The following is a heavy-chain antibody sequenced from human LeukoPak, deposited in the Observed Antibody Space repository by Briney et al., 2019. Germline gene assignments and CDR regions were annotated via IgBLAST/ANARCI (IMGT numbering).Heavy chain of an antibody. J-gene: IGHJ4*02. D-gene: IGHD3-22*01. CDR1: GFTFSSYW. CDR2: IKQDGSEK. V-gene: IGHV3-7*03. Sequence: HPGGSLRLSCAASGFTFSSYWMSWVRQAPGKGLEWVANIKQDGSEKYYADSVKGRFTISRDNAKNSLYLQMNSLRAEDTALYYCAKDISVFYDSSGYIDYWGQGTLVTVSS. CDR3: AKDISVFYDSSGYIDY.